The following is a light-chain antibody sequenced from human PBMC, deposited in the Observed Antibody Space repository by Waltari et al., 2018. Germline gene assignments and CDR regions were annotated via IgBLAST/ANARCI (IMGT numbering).Light chain of an antibody. Sequence: QSALPQPPSAAGSPEQAVTISSTGTNSDLGLYNYASWYQQHPGQAPKLMIYAVTKRPSGVPDRFSGSKSGNTASLTVSGLQTDDEADYFCSSFAGSNNVFGSGTKVTVL. CDR1: NSDLGLYNY. V-gene: IGLV2-8*01. J-gene: IGLJ1*01. CDR2: AVT. CDR3: SSFAGSNNV.